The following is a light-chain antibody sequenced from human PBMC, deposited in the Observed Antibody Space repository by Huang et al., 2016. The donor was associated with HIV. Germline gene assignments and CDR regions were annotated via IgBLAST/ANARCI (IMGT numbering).Light chain of an antibody. CDR2: DAS. CDR3: QQHSYWPIT. Sequence: DIVLTQSPATLSLSPGERATVSCRASQSVSTFLAWYQHKPGQAPRLLIFDASNRASGVPARFSGTGSGTDFTLTISSPEPSDVAVYYCQQHSYWPITFGRGTRLEI. V-gene: IGKV3-11*01. J-gene: IGKJ5*01. CDR1: QSVSTF.